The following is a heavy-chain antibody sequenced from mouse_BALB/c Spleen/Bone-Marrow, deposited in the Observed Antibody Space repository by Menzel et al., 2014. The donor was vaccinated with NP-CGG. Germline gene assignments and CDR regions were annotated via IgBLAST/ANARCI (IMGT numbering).Heavy chain of an antibody. V-gene: IGHV5-17*02. CDR2: ISSGSSTI. J-gene: IGHJ2*01. CDR1: GFTFSSFG. Sequence: EVKLVESGGGLVQPEGSRKLSCAASGFTFSSFGMHWVRQAPEKGLEWVAYISSGSSTIYYADTVKGRFTISRDNPRNTLFLQMTILRSEDTAMYYCARRYYGSSFSYFDYWGQGTTLTVSS. CDR3: ARRYYGSSFSYFDY. D-gene: IGHD1-1*01.